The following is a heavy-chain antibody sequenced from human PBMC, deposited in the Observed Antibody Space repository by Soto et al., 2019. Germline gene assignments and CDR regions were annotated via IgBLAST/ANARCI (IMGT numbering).Heavy chain of an antibody. D-gene: IGHD6-19*01. J-gene: IGHJ4*02. CDR1: GFTFSSYG. CDR2: ISYDGSNK. Sequence: GGSLRLSCAASGFTFSSYGMHWVRQAPGKGLEWVAVISYDGSNKYYADSVKGRFTISRDNSKNTLYLQMNSLRAEDTAVYYCAKSFRWLVTFAYCVQGTLVTVSS. CDR3: AKSFRWLVTFAY. V-gene: IGHV3-30*18.